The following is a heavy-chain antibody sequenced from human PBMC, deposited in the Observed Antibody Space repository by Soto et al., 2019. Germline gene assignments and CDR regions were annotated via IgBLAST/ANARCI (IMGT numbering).Heavy chain of an antibody. CDR1: GGSISSYY. CDR2: IYYSGST. CDR3: ARRYYDILTGYYPDAFDI. J-gene: IGHJ3*02. V-gene: IGHV4-59*01. Sequence: SETLSLTCTVSGGSISSYYWSWIRQPPGKGLEWIGYIYYSGSTNYNPSLKSRVTISVDTSKNQFSLKLSSVTAADTAVYYCARRYYDILTGYYPDAFDIWGQGTMVPVSS. D-gene: IGHD3-9*01.